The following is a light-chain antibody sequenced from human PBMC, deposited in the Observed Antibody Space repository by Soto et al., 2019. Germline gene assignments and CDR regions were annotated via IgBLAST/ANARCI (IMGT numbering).Light chain of an antibody. Sequence: AIRMTQSPSSFSASTGDRVTITCRASQGISSYLAWYQQKPGKAPKLLIYAASTLQSGVPSTFSGSGSVTDFTLTISCLQSEDFATYYCQQYYSYPRTFGQGTKLEIK. J-gene: IGKJ2*01. CDR2: AAS. CDR3: QQYYSYPRT. CDR1: QGISSY. V-gene: IGKV1-8*01.